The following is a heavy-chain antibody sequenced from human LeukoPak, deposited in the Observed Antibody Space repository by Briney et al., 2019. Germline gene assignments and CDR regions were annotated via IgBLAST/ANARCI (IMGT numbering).Heavy chain of an antibody. CDR2: IYYSGST. CDR3: ARDNRYNWNYYDY. CDR1: GGSISSGGYY. J-gene: IGHJ4*02. Sequence: TSETLSLTCTVSGGSISSGGYYWSWIRQHPGKGLEWIGYIYYSGSTYYNPSLKSRVTISVDTSKNQFSLKLSSVTAADTAVYYCARDNRYNWNYYDYWGQGTLVTVSS. V-gene: IGHV4-31*03. D-gene: IGHD1-20*01.